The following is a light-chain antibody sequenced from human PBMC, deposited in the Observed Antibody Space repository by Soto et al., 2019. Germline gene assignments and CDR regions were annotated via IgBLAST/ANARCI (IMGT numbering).Light chain of an antibody. J-gene: IGLJ1*01. Sequence: QSVLTQPPSVSETPGQRVTISCSGSSSNIGSNTVNWYQHFPGTAPRLLIYSDNQRPSGVPDRFSASKSGASASLAISGLQSEDEAYFYCAAWDDSLNGCVFGTGTKVTVL. CDR1: SSNIGSNT. V-gene: IGLV1-44*01. CDR3: AAWDDSLNGCV. CDR2: SDN.